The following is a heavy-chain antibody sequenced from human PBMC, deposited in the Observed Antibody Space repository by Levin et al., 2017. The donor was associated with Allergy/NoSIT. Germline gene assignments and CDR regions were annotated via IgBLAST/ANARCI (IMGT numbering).Heavy chain of an antibody. CDR2: INPNSGGT. D-gene: IGHD6-13*01. Sequence: ASVKVSCKASGYTFTGYYMHWVRQAPGQGLEWMGWINPNSGGTNYAQKFQGRVTMTRDTSISTAYMELSRLRSDDTAVYYCASNIWDSSSLTYGMDVWGQGTTVTVSS. CDR1: GYTFTGYY. J-gene: IGHJ6*02. CDR3: ASNIWDSSSLTYGMDV. V-gene: IGHV1-2*02.